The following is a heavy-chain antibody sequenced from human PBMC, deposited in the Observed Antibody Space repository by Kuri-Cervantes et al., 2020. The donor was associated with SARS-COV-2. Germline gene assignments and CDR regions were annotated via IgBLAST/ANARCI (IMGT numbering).Heavy chain of an antibody. CDR3: AVYSSSPYYYMDV. CDR1: GGSISSYY. CDR2: IYYSGST. V-gene: IGHV4-4*07. Sequence: ESLKISCTVSGGSISSYYWSWIRQPAGKGLEWIGSIYYSGSTYYNPSLKSRVTISVDTSKNQFSLKLSSVTAADTAVYYCAVYSSSPYYYMDVWGKGTTVTVSS. D-gene: IGHD6-13*01. J-gene: IGHJ6*03.